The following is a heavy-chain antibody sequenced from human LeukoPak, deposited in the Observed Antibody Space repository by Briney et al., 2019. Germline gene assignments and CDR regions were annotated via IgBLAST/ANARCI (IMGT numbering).Heavy chain of an antibody. J-gene: IGHJ5*02. CDR1: GYTFTGYY. CDR3: ARDTGRLYQLLPYHWFDP. Sequence: GASVKVSCKASGYTFTGYYMHWVRQAPGQGLEWMGWINPNSGGTNYAQKFQGRVTMTRDTSISTAYMELSRLRSDDTAVYYCARDTGRLYQLLPYHWFDPWGQGTLVTVSS. D-gene: IGHD2-2*01. V-gene: IGHV1-2*02. CDR2: INPNSGGT.